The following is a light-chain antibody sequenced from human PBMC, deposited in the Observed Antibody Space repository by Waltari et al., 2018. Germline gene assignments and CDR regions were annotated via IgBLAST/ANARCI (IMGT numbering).Light chain of an antibody. CDR1: QSVTY. J-gene: IGKJ2*01. V-gene: IGKV3-11*01. CDR3: HQHNNWPHT. Sequence: ETVLTQSPATLSLSPGERATLSCRASQSVTYLAGHHQKPGPAPRLLIYDASNRATGIPARFSGSGSGTDFTLTISSLEPEDFAVYYCHQHNNWPHTFGQGTKLEIK. CDR2: DAS.